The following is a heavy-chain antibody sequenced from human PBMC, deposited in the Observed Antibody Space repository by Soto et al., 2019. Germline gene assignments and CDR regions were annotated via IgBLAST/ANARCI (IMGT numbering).Heavy chain of an antibody. CDR3: ARGWIAAAGPYYGMDV. J-gene: IGHJ6*02. Sequence: SETLSLTCAVYGGSFSGYYWSWIRQPPGKGLEWIGEINHSGSTNYNPSLKSRVTISVDTSKNQFSLKRSCVTAADTAVYYCARGWIAAAGPYYGMDVWGQGTTVTVSS. D-gene: IGHD6-13*01. CDR2: INHSGST. CDR1: GGSFSGYY. V-gene: IGHV4-34*01.